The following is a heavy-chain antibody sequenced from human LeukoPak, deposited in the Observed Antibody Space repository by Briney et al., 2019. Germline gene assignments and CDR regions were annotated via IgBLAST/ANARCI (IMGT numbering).Heavy chain of an antibody. CDR2: INSDGSST. J-gene: IGHJ4*02. CDR3: ARDAPGNTALDY. D-gene: IGHD5-18*01. Sequence: GGSLRLSCAAYGFTFSIYWMHWVRQPPGKGLVWVSRINSDGSSTSYADSVKGRFTISRDNAKNTLYLQMNSLRVEDTALYYCARDAPGNTALDYWGQGSLVTVSS. CDR1: GFTFSIYW. V-gene: IGHV3-74*01.